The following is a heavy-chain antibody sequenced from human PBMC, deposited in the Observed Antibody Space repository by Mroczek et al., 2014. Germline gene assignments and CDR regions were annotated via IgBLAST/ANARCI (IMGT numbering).Heavy chain of an antibody. D-gene: IGHD2-2*01. J-gene: IGHJ6*03. CDR1: GGSFSGYY. CDR2: INHSGST. V-gene: IGHV4-34*01. CDR3: ARESGRGYCSSTSCYLRFSYYYYYMDV. Sequence: QVQLQQWGPGLVKPSETLSLTCAVYGGSFSGYYWSWIRQPPGKGLEWIGEINHSGSTNYNPSLKSRVTISVDTSKNQFSLKLSSVTAADTAVYYCARESGRGYCSSTSCYLRFSYYYYYMDVWGKGPRSPVSS.